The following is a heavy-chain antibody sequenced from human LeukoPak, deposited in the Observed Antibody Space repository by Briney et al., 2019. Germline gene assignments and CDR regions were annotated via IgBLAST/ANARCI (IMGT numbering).Heavy chain of an antibody. V-gene: IGHV4-61*05. Sequence: SETLSLTCTVSGGSISSNNYYWGWIRQPPGKGLEWIGYIYHTGITNYNPSLKGRVTMSVDTSKNQFSLQLRSVTAADTAVYYCARLGASGTTVDYWGQGTLVTVSS. CDR3: ARLGASGTTVDY. D-gene: IGHD1/OR15-1a*01. CDR2: IYHTGIT. CDR1: GGSISSNNYY. J-gene: IGHJ4*02.